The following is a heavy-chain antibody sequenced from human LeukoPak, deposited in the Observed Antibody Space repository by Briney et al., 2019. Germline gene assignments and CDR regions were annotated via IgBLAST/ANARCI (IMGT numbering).Heavy chain of an antibody. CDR2: INSDGSST. Sequence: GGSLRLSCAASGFTFSSYWMHWVRHAPGKGLVWVSRINSDGSSTSYADSVKGRFTISRDNAKNTLYLQMNSLRAEDTAVYYCARDLTTVRIFGDYYYGMDVWGQGTTVTVSS. CDR3: ARDLTTVRIFGDYYYGMDV. D-gene: IGHD4-11*01. V-gene: IGHV3-74*01. J-gene: IGHJ6*02. CDR1: GFTFSSYW.